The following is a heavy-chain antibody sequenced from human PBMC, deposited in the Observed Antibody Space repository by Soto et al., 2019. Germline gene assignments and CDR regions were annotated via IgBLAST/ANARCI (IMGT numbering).Heavy chain of an antibody. CDR3: ARGRGGYCSGGVCYRFLDP. J-gene: IGHJ5*02. CDR2: MNPNSGDT. D-gene: IGHD2-15*01. CDR1: GYSFTNYE. V-gene: IGHV1-8*01. Sequence: ASVKVSCKASGYSFTNYETIWVRQATGQGLEWMGWMNPNSGDTVYAQKFQGRLAITRDASISTSYMELSSLTSDDTAVYYCARGRGGYCSGGVCYRFLDPWGQGTLVTVSS.